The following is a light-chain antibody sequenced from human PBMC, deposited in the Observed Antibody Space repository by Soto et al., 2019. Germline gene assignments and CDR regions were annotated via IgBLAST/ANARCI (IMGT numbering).Light chain of an antibody. CDR1: NSDVGGYNY. CDR3: SSYTSISTLYG. CDR2: EVS. Sequence: QSVLTQPASVSGSPGQSITISCTGTNSDVGGYNYVSWYQQHPGKAPELMIYEVSHRPSGVYNRFSGSKSDNTASLTITGLQAENEAEYDCSSYTSISTLYGFGTGTKVTVL. J-gene: IGLJ1*01. V-gene: IGLV2-14*01.